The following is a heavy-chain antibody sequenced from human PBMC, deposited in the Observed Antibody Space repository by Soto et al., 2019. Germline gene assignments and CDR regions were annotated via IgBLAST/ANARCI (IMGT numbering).Heavy chain of an antibody. CDR3: ARPSSYYDYVWGSYRPPDFYYGMDV. CDR1: GYTFTSYG. Sequence: QVQLVQSGAEVKKPGASVKVSCKASGYTFTSYGISWVRQAPGQGLEGMGWISAYNGNTNYAQKLQGRVTMTTDTSTSTAYMELRSLRSDDTAVYYSARPSSYYDYVWGSYRPPDFYYGMDVWGQGTTVTVSS. CDR2: ISAYNGNT. D-gene: IGHD3-16*02. V-gene: IGHV1-18*01. J-gene: IGHJ6*02.